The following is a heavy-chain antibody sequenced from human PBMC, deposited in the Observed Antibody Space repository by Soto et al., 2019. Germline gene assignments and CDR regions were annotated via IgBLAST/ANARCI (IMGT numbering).Heavy chain of an antibody. CDR2: VYYTGTT. J-gene: IGHJ4*02. Sequence: SETLSLTCTVSNGSISTYYWSWIRQSPGKGLEWIGYVYYTGTTDYNPSFKSRVSMSIDTSKNQFSLKVNSLTAADTAVYYCARYRREAVAGYTLDNWGQGILVTVSS. CDR1: NGSISTYY. D-gene: IGHD6-13*01. CDR3: ARYRREAVAGYTLDN. V-gene: IGHV4-59*01.